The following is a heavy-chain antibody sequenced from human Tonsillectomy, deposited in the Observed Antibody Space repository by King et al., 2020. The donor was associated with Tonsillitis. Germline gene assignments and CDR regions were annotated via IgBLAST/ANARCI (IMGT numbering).Heavy chain of an antibody. CDR3: TRSNPGLWYFDF. J-gene: IGHJ4*02. CDR2: IIPIFGTT. CDR1: GGTSSNYA. V-gene: IGHV1-69*01. Sequence: QLVQSGADVRKPGSSVKVSCRASGGTSSNYAFSWVRQAPGQGLEWMGGIIPIFGTTNYAQTFQGRVTITADESTSTAYMELSSLRSEDTAVYYCTRSNPGLWYFDFWGQGTLVTVSS. D-gene: IGHD5-18*01.